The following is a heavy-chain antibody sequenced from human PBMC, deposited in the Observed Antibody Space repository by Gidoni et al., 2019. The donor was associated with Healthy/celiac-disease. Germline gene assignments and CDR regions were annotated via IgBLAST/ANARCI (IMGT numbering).Heavy chain of an antibody. D-gene: IGHD6-13*01. CDR2: IYYSGST. J-gene: IGHJ5*02. CDR1: GGSISSSSYY. Sequence: QLQLQESGPGLVKPSETLSLTCTVSGGSISSSSYYWGWIRQPPGKGLEWIGSIYYSGSTYYNQSLKSRVTISVDTSKNQFSLKLSSVTAADTAVYYCARHRIAAARGGRIGFDPWGQGTLVTVSS. V-gene: IGHV4-39*01. CDR3: ARHRIAAARGGRIGFDP.